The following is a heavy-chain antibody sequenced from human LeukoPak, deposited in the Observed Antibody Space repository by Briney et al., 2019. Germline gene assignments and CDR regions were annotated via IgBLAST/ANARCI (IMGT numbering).Heavy chain of an antibody. Sequence: GASVKVSCKASGYTFTSYGISWVRQAPGQGLEWMGWISAYNGNTNYAQKLQGRVTMTTDTSTSTAYMELRSLRSDDTAVYYCAREYFYGRDYYFYYLDVWGEGTSVTVSS. D-gene: IGHD4-17*01. V-gene: IGHV1-18*01. CDR1: GYTFTSYG. CDR3: AREYFYGRDYYFYYLDV. CDR2: ISAYNGNT. J-gene: IGHJ6*03.